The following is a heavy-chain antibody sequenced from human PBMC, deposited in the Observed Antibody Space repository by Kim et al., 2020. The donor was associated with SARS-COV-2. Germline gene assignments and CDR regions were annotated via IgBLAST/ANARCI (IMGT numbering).Heavy chain of an antibody. CDR2: IYHSGST. Sequence: SETLSLTCAVSGGSISSSNWWSWVRQPPGKGLEWIGEIYHSGSTNYNPSLKSRVTISVDKSKNQFSLKLSSVTAADTAVYYCAASWRRYYGKQRWGQGTLVTVSS. V-gene: IGHV4-4*02. CDR1: GGSISSSNW. J-gene: IGHJ4*02. CDR3: AASWRRYYGKQR. D-gene: IGHD3-10*01.